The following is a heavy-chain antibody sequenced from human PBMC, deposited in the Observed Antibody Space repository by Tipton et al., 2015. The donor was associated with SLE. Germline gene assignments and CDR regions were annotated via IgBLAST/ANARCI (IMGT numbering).Heavy chain of an antibody. CDR1: GGSISSGSYY. CDR3: ARVRYSGHDEAYYFDY. D-gene: IGHD5-12*01. J-gene: IGHJ4*02. V-gene: IGHV4-61*02. CDR2: IYTSGST. Sequence: TLSLTCTVSGGSISSGSYYWSWLRQPAGKGLEWIGRIYTSGSTNYNPSLKSRVTISVDTSTNQFSLKLSSVTAADTAVYYCARVRYSGHDEAYYFDYWGQGTLVTVSS.